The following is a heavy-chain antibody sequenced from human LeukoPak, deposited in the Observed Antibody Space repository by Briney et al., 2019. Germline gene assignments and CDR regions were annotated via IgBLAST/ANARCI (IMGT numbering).Heavy chain of an antibody. V-gene: IGHV1-2*02. CDR3: ARDREYLYYYYGMDV. CDR1: GYTFTGYY. Sequence: ASVKVSCKASGYTFTGYYMHWVRQAPGQGLEWMGWINPNSGGTNYAQKFQGRVTMTRDTSISTAYMELSRLRSDDTAVYYCARDREYLYYYYGMDVWGQGTTVNVSS. J-gene: IGHJ6*02. D-gene: IGHD2/OR15-2a*01. CDR2: INPNSGGT.